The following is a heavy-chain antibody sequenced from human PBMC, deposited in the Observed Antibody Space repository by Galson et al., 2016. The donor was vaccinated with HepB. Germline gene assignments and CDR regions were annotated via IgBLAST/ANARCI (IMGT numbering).Heavy chain of an antibody. Sequence: SLRLSCAASGFTFNDYAMHWVRQAPGKGLEWVSGINWNSGSIAYADSVRGRFAISRDNAKNSLYLQMTSLRGEDTALYYCAKDRASRLGRDYYYYGLDVWGQGTTVTVSS. CDR2: INWNSGSI. CDR3: AKDRASRLGRDYYYYGLDV. D-gene: IGHD1-26*01. V-gene: IGHV3-9*01. J-gene: IGHJ6*02. CDR1: GFTFNDYA.